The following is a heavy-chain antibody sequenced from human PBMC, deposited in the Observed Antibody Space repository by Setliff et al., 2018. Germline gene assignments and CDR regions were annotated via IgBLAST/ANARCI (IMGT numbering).Heavy chain of an antibody. CDR3: AATLAGNSGFYDTDF. Sequence: SETLSLTCTVSGDSISGYYWSWIRHPPGKGLEWIGYIYKRWTTSYNPSLRSRVSMSVDTSNNQITLSLASMTAADTAVYFCAATLAGNSGFYDTDFRGQGGQVTVSS. D-gene: IGHD3-22*01. CDR2: IYKRWTT. V-gene: IGHV4-4*08. CDR1: GDSISGYY. J-gene: IGHJ4*02.